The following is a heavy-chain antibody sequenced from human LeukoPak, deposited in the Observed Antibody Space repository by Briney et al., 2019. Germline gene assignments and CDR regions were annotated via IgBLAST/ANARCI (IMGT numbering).Heavy chain of an antibody. CDR3: ARVGYYESSGYYEY. D-gene: IGHD3-22*01. V-gene: IGHV1-18*01. Sequence: ASVKVSCKASGYTFTSYGISWVRQAPGQGLEWMGWISAYNGNTNYAQKLQGRVTVTTDTSTSTAYMELRSLRSDDTAVYYCARVGYYESSGYYEYWGQGTLVTVSS. CDR2: ISAYNGNT. CDR1: GYTFTSYG. J-gene: IGHJ4*02.